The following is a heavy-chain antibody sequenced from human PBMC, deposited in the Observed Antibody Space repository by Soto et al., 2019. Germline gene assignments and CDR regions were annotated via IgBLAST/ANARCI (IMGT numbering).Heavy chain of an antibody. D-gene: IGHD3-3*01. J-gene: IGHJ4*02. CDR3: ARSGYYDFWSGYYFDY. V-gene: IGHV1-18*01. CDR2: ISAYNGNT. Sequence: ASVKVSCKASGYTFTSHGISWVRQAPGQGLEWMGWISAYNGNTNYAQKLQGRVTMTTDTSTSTAYMELSSLGSEDTAVYYCARSGYYDFWSGYYFDYWGQGTLVTVSS. CDR1: GYTFTSHG.